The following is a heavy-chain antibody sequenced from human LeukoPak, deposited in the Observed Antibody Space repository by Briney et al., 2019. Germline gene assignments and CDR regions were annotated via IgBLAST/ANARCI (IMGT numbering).Heavy chain of an antibody. Sequence: PGGSLRLSCAASGFTFSSYSMNWVRQAPGKGLEWVSSISSSSSYIYYADSVKGRFTISSDNAKNSLYLQMNSLRAEDTAVYYCARDRYYYDSSGYYTHYYFDYWGQGTLVTVSS. CDR3: ARDRYYYDSSGYYTHYYFDY. D-gene: IGHD3-22*01. J-gene: IGHJ4*02. CDR2: ISSSSSYI. V-gene: IGHV3-21*01. CDR1: GFTFSSYS.